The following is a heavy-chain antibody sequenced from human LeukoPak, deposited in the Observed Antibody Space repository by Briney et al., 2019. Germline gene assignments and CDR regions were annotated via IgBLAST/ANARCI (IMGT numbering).Heavy chain of an antibody. V-gene: IGHV1-2*02. CDR2: INPHSGGT. J-gene: IGHJ4*02. Sequence: GASVKVSCKASGFTFTGYYIHWVRQAPGQGLEWMGYINPHSGGTNSPQKFQGRVTMTTDTSISAAYMELSSLISDDTAMYYCVRESNELLSKNFDYWGQGTLVTVSS. CDR1: GFTFTGYY. CDR3: VRESNELLSKNFDY. D-gene: IGHD2-21*02.